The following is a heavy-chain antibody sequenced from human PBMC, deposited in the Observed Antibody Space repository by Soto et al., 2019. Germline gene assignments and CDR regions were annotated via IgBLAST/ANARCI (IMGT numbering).Heavy chain of an antibody. D-gene: IGHD3-22*01. J-gene: IGHJ4*02. CDR3: ARDYYDSSGYYLDPSSFDY. Sequence: ASVKVSCKASGYTFTSYAMHWVRQAPGQRLEWMGWINAGNGNTKYSQKFQGRVTITRDTSASTAYMELSSLRSEDTAVYYCARDYYDSSGYYLDPSSFDYWGQGTLVTVSS. CDR2: INAGNGNT. CDR1: GYTFTSYA. V-gene: IGHV1-3*01.